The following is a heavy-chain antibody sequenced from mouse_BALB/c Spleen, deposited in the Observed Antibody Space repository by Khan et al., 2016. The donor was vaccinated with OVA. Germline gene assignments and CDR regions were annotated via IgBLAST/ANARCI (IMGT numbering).Heavy chain of an antibody. D-gene: IGHD1-2*01. CDR2: ISPGSGDT. V-gene: IGHV1-77*01. Sequence: QVRLQQSGAELARPGASVKLSCKASGYTFPDYYINWVKQRTGQGLEWIGEISPGSGDTYYNERFKGKATLTADKSSSTAYMQRSSLTSEASAGYFCARRNYFGYTFAYWGQGTLVTVSA. J-gene: IGHJ3*01. CDR3: ARRNYFGYTFAY. CDR1: GYTFPDYY.